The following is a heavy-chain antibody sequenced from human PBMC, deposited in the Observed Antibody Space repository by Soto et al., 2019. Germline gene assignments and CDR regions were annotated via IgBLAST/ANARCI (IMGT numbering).Heavy chain of an antibody. CDR1: GFSLNTGGLG. CDR2: IYWDDDK. CDR3: AHSRCGGDCLQSYSSHYYYGMDV. J-gene: IGHJ6*02. V-gene: IGHV2-5*02. D-gene: IGHD2-21*02. Sequence: QITLKESGPTLVKPTQTLTLTCTFSGFSLNTGGLGVGWIRQPPGKALEWLALIYWDDDKRYSPSLKSRLTITKDTSKNQVVLTTTNMDPVDTATYYCAHSRCGGDCLQSYSSHYYYGMDVWGQGTTVTVSS.